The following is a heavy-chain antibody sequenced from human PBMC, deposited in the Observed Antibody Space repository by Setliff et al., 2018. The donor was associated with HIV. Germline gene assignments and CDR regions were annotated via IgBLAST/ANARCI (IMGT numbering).Heavy chain of an antibody. V-gene: IGHV3-23*01. J-gene: IGHJ4*02. CDR2: ISNGGGYT. CDR3: AKELAASGLGYFDS. CDR1: GFTFSSYA. Sequence: LRLSCAASGFTFSSYAMSWVRQAPGKGLECVSSISNGGGYTYYADSVKGRFTISRDNSKNTVYLQMNSLRAEDTAEYYCAKELAASGLGYFDSWGRGILVTVSS. D-gene: IGHD3-22*01.